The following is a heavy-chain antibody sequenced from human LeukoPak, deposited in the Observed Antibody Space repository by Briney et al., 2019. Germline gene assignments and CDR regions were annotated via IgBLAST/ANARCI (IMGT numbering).Heavy chain of an antibody. Sequence: SETLSLACTVSGGSISSYYWSWIRQPAGKGLEWIGRIYTSGSTNYNPSLKSRVTMSVDTSKNQFSLKLSSVTAADTAVYYCARDPTPYDSSGYLFDYWGQGTLVTVSS. CDR2: IYTSGST. V-gene: IGHV4-4*07. CDR1: GGSISSYY. CDR3: ARDPTPYDSSGYLFDY. D-gene: IGHD3-22*01. J-gene: IGHJ4*02.